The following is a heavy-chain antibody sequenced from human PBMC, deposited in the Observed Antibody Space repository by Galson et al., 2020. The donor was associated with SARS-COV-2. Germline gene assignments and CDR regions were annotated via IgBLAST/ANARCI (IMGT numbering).Heavy chain of an antibody. CDR1: GYTFTSYA. Sequence: ASVKVSCKASGYTFTSYAMNWVRQAPGQGLEWMGWINTNNGNPTYAQGFTGRFVFSLDTSVSTAYLQISSLKAEDTAVYYCARAEEGIVVVPAAIGRDYYYYMDVWGKVTTVTVSS. CDR3: ARAEEGIVVVPAAIGRDYYYYMDV. CDR2: INTNNGNP. V-gene: IGHV7-4-1*02. J-gene: IGHJ6*03. D-gene: IGHD2-2*01.